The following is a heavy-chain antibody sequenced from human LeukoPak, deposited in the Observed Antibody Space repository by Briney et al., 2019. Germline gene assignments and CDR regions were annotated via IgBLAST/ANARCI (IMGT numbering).Heavy chain of an antibody. Sequence: PGGSLRLSCEASGFTFGSHAMYWVRQAPGKGLEWVAGIFGSGSSPHYADPGKGRFTISRDNSRNTVYLQINSLRAEDPAVYYCGKTTVGYSSGQKPAWPVDYWGQGTLVTVSS. CDR3: GKTTVGYSSGQKPAWPVDY. CDR2: IFGSGSSP. D-gene: IGHD5-18*01. J-gene: IGHJ4*02. CDR1: GFTFGSHA. V-gene: IGHV3-23*01.